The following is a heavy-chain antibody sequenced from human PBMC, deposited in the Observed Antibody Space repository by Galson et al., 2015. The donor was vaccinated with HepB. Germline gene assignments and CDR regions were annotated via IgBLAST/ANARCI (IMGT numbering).Heavy chain of an antibody. CDR1: GDSVSSNSAA. CDR2: TYYRSKWYN. D-gene: IGHD3-9*01. Sequence: CAISGDSVSSNSAAWNWIRQSPSRGLEWLGRTYYRSKWYNDYAVSVKSRITISPDTSKNQFSLQLNSVTPEDTAVYYCARARGPRRRYFDWLPTGADAFDIWGQGTMVTVSS. CDR3: ARARGPRRRYFDWLPTGADAFDI. V-gene: IGHV6-1*01. J-gene: IGHJ3*02.